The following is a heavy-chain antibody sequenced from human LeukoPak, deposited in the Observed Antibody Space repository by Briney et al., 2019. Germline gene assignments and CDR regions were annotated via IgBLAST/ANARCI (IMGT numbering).Heavy chain of an antibody. CDR2: IIPIFGTA. V-gene: IGHV1-69*13. J-gene: IGHJ4*02. CDR3: ARGALGSGFDY. CDR1: GGTFSSYA. Sequence: ASVKVSCKXSGGTFSSYAISWVRQAPGQGLEWMGGIIPIFGTANYAQMFQDRVTITADESTSTAYMELSSLRPEDTAMYYCARGALGSGFDYWSQGTLVTVSS. D-gene: IGHD7-27*01.